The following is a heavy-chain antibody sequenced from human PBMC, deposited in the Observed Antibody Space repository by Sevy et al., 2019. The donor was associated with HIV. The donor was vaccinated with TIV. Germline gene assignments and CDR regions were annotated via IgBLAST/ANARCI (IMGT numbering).Heavy chain of an antibody. Sequence: GGSLRLSCEASGFTFTYFSSYWVRQAPGKGLGWVAFITGSGTNIYYSDSVKGGFTISRENDKKSLYLQRNSLRVEDTAVYYCAKERDAFWFDPWGQGSLVTVSS. J-gene: IGHJ5*02. V-gene: IGHV3-21*01. CDR1: GFTFTYFS. CDR3: AKERDAFWFDP. CDR2: ITGSGTNI.